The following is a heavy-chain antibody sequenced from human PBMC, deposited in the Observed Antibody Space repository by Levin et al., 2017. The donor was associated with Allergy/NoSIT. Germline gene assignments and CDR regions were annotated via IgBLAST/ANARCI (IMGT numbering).Heavy chain of an antibody. V-gene: IGHV3-23*01. D-gene: IGHD2-21*01. CDR3: ARGGGSRLDY. CDR2: ISGSGDST. J-gene: IGHJ4*02. Sequence: ETLSLTCAASGFTFSNYAMSWVRQAPGKGLEWVSVISGSGDSTYYADSVKGRFTISRDKSKNTVNLQMNSLRAEDTALYFCARGGGSRLDYWAQGTPVTVSS. CDR1: GFTFSNYA.